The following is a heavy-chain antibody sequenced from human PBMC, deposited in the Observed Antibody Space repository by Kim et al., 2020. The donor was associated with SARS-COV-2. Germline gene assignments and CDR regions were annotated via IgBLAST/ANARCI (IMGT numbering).Heavy chain of an antibody. V-gene: IGHV1-46*01. CDR3: ARDLSRREDIVVVVAATRGISFWFDP. CDR2: INPSGGST. CDR1: GYTFTSYY. Sequence: ASVKVSCKASGYTFTSYYMHWVRQAPGQGLEWMGIINPSGGSTSYAQKFQGRVTMTRDTSTSTVYMELSSLRSEDTAVYYCARDLSRREDIVVVVAATRGISFWFDPWDQGTLVTVSS. J-gene: IGHJ5*02. D-gene: IGHD2-15*01.